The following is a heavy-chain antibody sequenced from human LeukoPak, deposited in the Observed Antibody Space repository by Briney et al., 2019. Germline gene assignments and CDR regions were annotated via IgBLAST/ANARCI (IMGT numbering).Heavy chain of an antibody. D-gene: IGHD5-12*01. Sequence: GGSLRLSCAASGSTFSGYGMHWVRQAPGKGLEWVAFIRYDGSNKYYADSVKGRFTISRDNSKNTLYLQMNSLRAEDTAVYYCTKDLGSGYDSEAFDIWGQGTMVTVSS. V-gene: IGHV3-30*02. CDR3: TKDLGSGYDSEAFDI. CDR1: GSTFSGYG. CDR2: IRYDGSNK. J-gene: IGHJ3*02.